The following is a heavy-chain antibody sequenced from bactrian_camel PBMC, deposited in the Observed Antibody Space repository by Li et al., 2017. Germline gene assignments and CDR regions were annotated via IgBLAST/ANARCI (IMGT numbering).Heavy chain of an antibody. J-gene: IGHJ6*01. CDR2: IATGSGNT. CDR1: GFTYAKNL. CDR3: AARGPYCYTKLSVRDFTY. V-gene: IGHV3S40*01. D-gene: IGHD2*01. Sequence: VQLVESGGGSVQPGGSLTLSCLASGFTYAKNLMGWFRQAPGKEREGVARIATGSGNTYYADSVKGRFTISQDNAKNTVYLRMNSLKPEDTAMYYCAARGPYCYTKLSVRDFTYWGQGTQVTVS.